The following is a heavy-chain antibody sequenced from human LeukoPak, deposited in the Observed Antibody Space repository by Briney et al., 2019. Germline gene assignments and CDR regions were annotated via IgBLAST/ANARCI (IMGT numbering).Heavy chain of an antibody. CDR3: ARDRLAGYSSGWYGHYDY. V-gene: IGHV1-69*04. Sequence: ASVKVSCKASGGTFSSYAISWVRQAPGQGLERMGRIIPILGIATYAQKFQGRVTITADKSTSTAYMELSSLRSEDTAVYYCARDRLAGYSSGWYGHYDYWGQGTLVTVSS. CDR2: IIPILGIA. J-gene: IGHJ4*02. CDR1: GGTFSSYA. D-gene: IGHD6-19*01.